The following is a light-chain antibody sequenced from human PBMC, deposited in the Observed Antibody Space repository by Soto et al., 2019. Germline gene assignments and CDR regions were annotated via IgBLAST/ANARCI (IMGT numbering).Light chain of an antibody. V-gene: IGLV2-8*01. CDR2: EVN. J-gene: IGLJ2*01. CDR1: SSDVGGYNY. Sequence: QSALTQPPSASGSPGQSVTISCTGTSSDVGGYNYVSWFQQHPGKAPKLIIHEVNQRPSGVPDRFSGSKSGNTASLTVSGLQAEDEGTYYCQSQDSSLSGSVFGGGTKVTVL. CDR3: QSQDSSLSGSV.